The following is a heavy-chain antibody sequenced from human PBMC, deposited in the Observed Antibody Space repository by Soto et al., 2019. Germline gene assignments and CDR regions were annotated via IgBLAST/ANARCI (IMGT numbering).Heavy chain of an antibody. Sequence: RSLRLSCAASGFTLSSYAMSWVRQAPGKGLEWISAVSGSGGSTYYADSVKGRFTISRDNSKDTLYLQMNNLRAEDTAVYYCAKPPDYNWNDYWGQGTLVTVSS. CDR2: VSGSGGST. CDR3: AKPPDYNWNDY. J-gene: IGHJ4*02. V-gene: IGHV3-23*01. CDR1: GFTLSSYA. D-gene: IGHD1-20*01.